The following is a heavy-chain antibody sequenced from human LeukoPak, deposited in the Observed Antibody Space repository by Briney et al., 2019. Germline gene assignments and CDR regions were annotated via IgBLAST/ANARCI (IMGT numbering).Heavy chain of an antibody. V-gene: IGHV3-21*01. J-gene: IGHJ4*02. Sequence: GGSLRLSCAASGFTFSSYSMNWVRQAPGKGLEWVSSISSSSSYIYYADSVKGRFTISRDNAKNSLYLQMNSLRAEDTAVYHCARDRALSGSYLKPFDYWGQGTLVTVSS. CDR3: ARDRALSGSYLKPFDY. D-gene: IGHD1-26*01. CDR1: GFTFSSYS. CDR2: ISSSSSYI.